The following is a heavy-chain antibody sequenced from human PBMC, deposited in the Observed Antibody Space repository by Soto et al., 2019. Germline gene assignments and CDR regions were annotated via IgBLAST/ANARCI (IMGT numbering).Heavy chain of an antibody. CDR1: GYTFTGYY. Sequence: ASVKVSCKASGYTFTGYYMHWVRQAPGQGLEWMGWINPNSGGTNYAQKFQGRVTMTRDTSISPAYMELSSLRSDDTAVYYCASSHYTCSWFAYWGQGTLVTVSP. D-gene: IGHD6-13*01. CDR3: ASSHYTCSWFAY. CDR2: INPNSGGT. J-gene: IGHJ4*02. V-gene: IGHV1-2*02.